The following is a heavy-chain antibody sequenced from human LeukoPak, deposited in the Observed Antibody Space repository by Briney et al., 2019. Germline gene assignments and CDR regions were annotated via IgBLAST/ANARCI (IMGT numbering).Heavy chain of an antibody. CDR3: ARSRSRGRGYYYGMDV. CDR2: ISGSGANT. Sequence: GGSLRLSCAASGFIFSSYAMSWVRQVPGKGLQWVSSISGSGANTYNADSVKGRFTISRDNSKNTLYLQMNSLRAEDTAVYYCARSRSRGRGYYYGMDVWGQGTTVTVSS. CDR1: GFIFSSYA. V-gene: IGHV3-23*01. D-gene: IGHD6-25*01. J-gene: IGHJ6*02.